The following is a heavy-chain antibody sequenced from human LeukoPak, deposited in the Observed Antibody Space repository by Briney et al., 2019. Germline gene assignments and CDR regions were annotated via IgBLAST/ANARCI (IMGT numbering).Heavy chain of an antibody. J-gene: IGHJ3*02. CDR1: GGSFSSGSYY. CDR3: ARNVSRGEPGGAFDI. CDR2: IYYSGST. V-gene: IGHV4-61*01. D-gene: IGHD3-16*01. Sequence: SETLSLTCTVSGGSFSSGSYYWSWIRQPPGKGLEWIGYIYYSGSTNYNPSLKSRVTISVDTSKNQFSLKLSSVTAADTAVYYCARNVSRGEPGGAFDIWGQGTMVTVSS.